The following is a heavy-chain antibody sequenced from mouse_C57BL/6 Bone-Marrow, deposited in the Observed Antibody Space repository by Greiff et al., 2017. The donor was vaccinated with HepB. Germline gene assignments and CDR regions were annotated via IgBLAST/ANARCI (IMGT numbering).Heavy chain of an antibody. CDR1: GFTFSDYG. CDR2: ISSGSSTI. Sequence: VQLKESGGGLVKPGGSPKLSCAASGFTFSDYGMHWVRQAPEKGLEWVAYISSGSSTIYYADTVKGRCTISRDNAKNTLFLQMASLRSEDTAMYYCARTITTYYYAMDYWGQGTSVTVSS. J-gene: IGHJ4*01. V-gene: IGHV5-17*01. CDR3: ARTITTYYYAMDY. D-gene: IGHD2-4*01.